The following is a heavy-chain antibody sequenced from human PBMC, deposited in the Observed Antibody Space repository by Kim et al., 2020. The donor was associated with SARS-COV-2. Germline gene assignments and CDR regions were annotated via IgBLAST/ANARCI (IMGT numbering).Heavy chain of an antibody. CDR2: ISGSGGST. J-gene: IGHJ3*02. V-gene: IGHV3-23*01. CDR3: AKDPWGSNPTPGRNAFDI. Sequence: GGSLRLSCAASGFTFSSYAMSWVRQAPGKGLEWVSAISGSGGSTYYADSVKGRFTISRDNSKNTLYLQMNSLRAEDTAVYYCAKDPWGSNPTPGRNAFDIWGQGTMVTVSS. CDR1: GFTFSSYA. D-gene: IGHD3-16*01.